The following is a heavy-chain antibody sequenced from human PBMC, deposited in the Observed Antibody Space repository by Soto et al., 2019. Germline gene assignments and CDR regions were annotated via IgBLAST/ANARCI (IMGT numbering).Heavy chain of an antibody. CDR1: GGTFSSYT. D-gene: IGHD3-10*01. CDR3: ARSLHHHLITMVRGESFPFDP. V-gene: IGHV1-69*02. Sequence: QVQLVQSGAEVKKPGSSVKVSCKASGGTFSSYTISWVRQAPGQGLEWMGRIIPILGIANYAQKFQGRVTITADKFPRPAYMELSGLRSEDTAVYYCARSLHHHLITMVRGESFPFDPWGQGTLVTVSS. CDR2: IIPILGIA. J-gene: IGHJ5*02.